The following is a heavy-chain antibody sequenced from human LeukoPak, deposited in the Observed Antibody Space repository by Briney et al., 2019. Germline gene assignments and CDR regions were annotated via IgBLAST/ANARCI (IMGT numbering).Heavy chain of an antibody. CDR2: INSDGSRT. Sequence: GGSLRLSCAASGFTFSTYWMHWVRQAPGKGLVWVSRINSDGSRTNYADSVKGRFTISRDNAKNTLFLQMNSLRAEDTAVYYCATRVSTSRSFDYWGQGTLVTVSS. V-gene: IGHV3-74*01. J-gene: IGHJ4*02. CDR1: GFTFSTYW. CDR3: ATRVSTSRSFDY.